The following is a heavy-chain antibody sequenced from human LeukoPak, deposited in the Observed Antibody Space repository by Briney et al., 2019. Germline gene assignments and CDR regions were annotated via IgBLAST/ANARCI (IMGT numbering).Heavy chain of an antibody. CDR2: ISGDGVSP. V-gene: IGHV3-23*01. Sequence: GGSLRLSCSASGFTFNNYALTWVRQTPGKGLECVSAISGDGVSPYYADSVRGRFTISRDNSRNTLYLQMNSLRVEDTAGYFCARDPGAFPYFFDSWGQGTLVTVSS. CDR1: GFTFNNYA. J-gene: IGHJ4*02. CDR3: ARDPGAFPYFFDS. D-gene: IGHD4/OR15-4a*01.